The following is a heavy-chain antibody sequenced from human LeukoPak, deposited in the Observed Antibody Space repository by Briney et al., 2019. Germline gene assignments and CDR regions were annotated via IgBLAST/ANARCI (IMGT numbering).Heavy chain of an antibody. CDR3: ARAEKKRFLEWLLSNDYYYGMDV. CDR1: GGTFSSYA. D-gene: IGHD3-3*01. V-gene: IGHV1-69*01. Sequence: ASVKVSCKASGGTFSSYAISWVRQAPGQGLEWMGGIIPIFGTANYAQKFQGRVTITADESTSTAYMELSSLRSDDTAVYYCARAEKKRFLEWLLSNDYYYGMDVWGQGTTVTVSS. J-gene: IGHJ6*02. CDR2: IIPIFGTA.